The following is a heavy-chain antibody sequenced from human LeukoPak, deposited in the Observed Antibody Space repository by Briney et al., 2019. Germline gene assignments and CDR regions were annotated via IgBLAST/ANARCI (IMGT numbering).Heavy chain of an antibody. CDR3: ARHSGRESTPNWFDP. V-gene: IGHV4-39*01. CDR2: VFYSGST. D-gene: IGHD2-15*01. J-gene: IGHJ5*02. Sequence: TSETLSLTCAVSGGSISSSVYYWAWIRQPPGKGLEWIGSVFYSGSTYYNPSLKSRVTMSVDTSKNHFSLELSSVTAADTAVYYCARHSGRESTPNWFDPWGQGTLVTVSS. CDR1: GGSISSSVYY.